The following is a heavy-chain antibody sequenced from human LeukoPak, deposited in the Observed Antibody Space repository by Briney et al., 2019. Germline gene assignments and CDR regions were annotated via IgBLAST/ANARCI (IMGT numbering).Heavy chain of an antibody. CDR1: GVSIAVNHYY. D-gene: IGHD6-6*01. CDR3: AREHRSSKYFDS. Sequence: KASETLSLTCSVSGVSIAVNHYYWGWIRQPPGKGLEWIGSGLYTGNTYSNPSLRSRVTISVDTSKNEFSLKMNSVTAADTAVYYCAREHRSSKYFDSWGQGALMIVSS. CDR2: GLYTGNT. V-gene: IGHV4-39*02. J-gene: IGHJ4*02.